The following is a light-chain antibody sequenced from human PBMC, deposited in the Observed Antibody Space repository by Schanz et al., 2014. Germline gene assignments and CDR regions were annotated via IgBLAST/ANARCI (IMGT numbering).Light chain of an antibody. CDR1: QSINNY. Sequence: DIQMTQSPSTLSASVGDRITITCRASQSINNYLAWYQQKPGKAPKLLIYKASSLESGVPSRFSGSGSGTEFTLTISSLHPDDFATYFCQQANSFPFTFGPGTKVILK. V-gene: IGKV1-5*03. J-gene: IGKJ3*01. CDR2: KAS. CDR3: QQANSFPFT.